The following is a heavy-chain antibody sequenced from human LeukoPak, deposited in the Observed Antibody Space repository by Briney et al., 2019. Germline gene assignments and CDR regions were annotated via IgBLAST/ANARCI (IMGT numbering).Heavy chain of an antibody. CDR3: ATRLVMVTVDPFEN. Sequence: GGSLRLSCAASGFTFSKYWMTWVRQAPERGLEWVANIKPDGSEEYYVDSVKGRFTISRDNAKSSLYLQMNSLTAEDTAVYYCATRLVMVTVDPFENWGQGTLVTVST. CDR2: IKPDGSEE. J-gene: IGHJ4*02. CDR1: GFTFSKYW. D-gene: IGHD2-21*02. V-gene: IGHV3-7*01.